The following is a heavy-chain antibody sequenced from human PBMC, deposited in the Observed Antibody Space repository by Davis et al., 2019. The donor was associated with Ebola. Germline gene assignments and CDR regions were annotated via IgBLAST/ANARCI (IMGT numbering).Heavy chain of an antibody. CDR1: GFTFNIVC. J-gene: IGHJ4*02. CDR3: ASDSDDYSFDY. CDR2: VRSHGSDD. D-gene: IGHD4-17*01. V-gene: IGHV3-30*02. Sequence: PGGSLRLSCAASGFTFNIVCMHWVRLPPGRGLEWVGFVRSHGSDDHYADSVKGRFTISRDNSKNTLYLQMNSLRPEDTAVYYCASDSDDYSFDYRAQGTLVTVSS.